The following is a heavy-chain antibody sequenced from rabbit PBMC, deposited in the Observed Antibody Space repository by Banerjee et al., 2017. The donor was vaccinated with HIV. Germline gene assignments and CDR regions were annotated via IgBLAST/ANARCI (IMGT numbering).Heavy chain of an antibody. CDR2: INTSSGNT. Sequence: QEQLEESGGDLVKPEGSLTLTCTASGFSFSSSYWICWVRQAPGKGLEWIACINTSSGNTVYATWAQGRFTISKASWTTVTLQMASLTAADTATYFCARDLAAITGCNFGLWGPVPLVTVS. J-gene: IGHJ4*01. CDR3: ARDLAAITGCNFGL. V-gene: IGHV1S45*01. D-gene: IGHD7-1*01. CDR1: GFSFSSSYW.